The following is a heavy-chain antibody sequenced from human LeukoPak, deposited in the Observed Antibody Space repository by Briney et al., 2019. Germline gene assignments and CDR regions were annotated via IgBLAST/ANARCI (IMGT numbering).Heavy chain of an antibody. CDR1: GGSFSGYY. CDR2: INHSGST. Sequence: PSETLSLTCAVYGGSFSGYYWSWIRQPPGKGLEWIGEINHSGSTNYNPSLKSRVTISVDTSKNQFSLKLSSVTAADTAVYYCARGTSAMVLYWGQGTLVTVSS. D-gene: IGHD4/OR15-4a*01. CDR3: ARGTSAMVLY. J-gene: IGHJ4*02. V-gene: IGHV4-34*01.